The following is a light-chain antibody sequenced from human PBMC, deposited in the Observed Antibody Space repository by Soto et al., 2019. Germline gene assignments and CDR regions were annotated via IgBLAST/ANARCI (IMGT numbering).Light chain of an antibody. J-gene: IGLJ3*02. CDR2: KNN. CDR3: AAWDDSLSGRV. V-gene: IGLV1-47*01. Sequence: QSVLTQPPSASGTPGQTITISCSGSSSNIGSQYVYWYQQLPGTDPTVVIYKNNERPSGVPDRFSGSKSGTSASLAISGLRSEDEADYYCAAWDDSLSGRVFGGGTKVTVL. CDR1: SSNIGSQY.